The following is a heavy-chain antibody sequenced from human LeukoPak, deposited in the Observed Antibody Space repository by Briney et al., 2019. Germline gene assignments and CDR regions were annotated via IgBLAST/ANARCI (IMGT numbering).Heavy chain of an antibody. V-gene: IGHV4-4*07. CDR2: IYTSGST. J-gene: IGHJ5*02. Sequence: SETLSLTCTVSGGSISSYYWSWIRQPAGKGLERIGRIYTSGSTNYNPSLKSRVTMSVDTSKNQSSLKLSSVTAADTAVYYRARGNDFWTSAGFDPWGQGTLVTVSS. CDR1: GGSISSYY. CDR3: ARGNDFWTSAGFDP. D-gene: IGHD3-3*01.